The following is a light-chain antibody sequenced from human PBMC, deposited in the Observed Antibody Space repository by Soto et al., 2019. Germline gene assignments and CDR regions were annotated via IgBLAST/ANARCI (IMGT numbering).Light chain of an antibody. J-gene: IGKJ5*01. CDR1: QSVRSY. Sequence: EVVLTQSPATLSLSPGESATLSCRASQSVRSYLAWYQQKPGQAPRLLIYDTFNRATGIPARFSGSGSETDFTLTISSLEPEDFAVYYCHQRFAWPPITFGQGTRLEMK. V-gene: IGKV3-11*01. CDR3: HQRFAWPPIT. CDR2: DTF.